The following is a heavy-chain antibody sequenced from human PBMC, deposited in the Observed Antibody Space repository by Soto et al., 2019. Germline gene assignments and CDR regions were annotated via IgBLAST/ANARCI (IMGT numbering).Heavy chain of an antibody. Sequence: QVQLVQSGAEVKKPGASVKVSCKASCYTFTSYGISWVRQAPGQGLEWMGWISAYNGNTNYAPKVQGRVTMTTDTSTASAYMELRSLRSDDTAVYYCARDTPTSYYDSSGYAEDAFDIWGQETMVTVSS. CDR2: ISAYNGNT. CDR3: ARDTPTSYYDSSGYAEDAFDI. CDR1: CYTFTSYG. D-gene: IGHD3-22*01. V-gene: IGHV1-18*04. J-gene: IGHJ3*02.